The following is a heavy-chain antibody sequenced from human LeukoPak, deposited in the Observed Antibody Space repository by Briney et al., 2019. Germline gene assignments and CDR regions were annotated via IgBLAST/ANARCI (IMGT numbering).Heavy chain of an antibody. V-gene: IGHV4-39*01. CDR3: TRSPRDCTNGVCFLAAAGYYFDY. CDR2: IYYSGST. J-gene: IGHJ4*02. CDR1: GGSISSSSYY. D-gene: IGHD2-8*01. Sequence: SETLSLTCTVSGGSISSSSYYWGWIRQPPGRGLEGIGSIYYSGSTYDNPSLKSRVTISVDTSKNQFSLKLSSVTAADTAVYYCTRSPRDCTNGVCFLAAAGYYFDYWGQGTLVTVSS.